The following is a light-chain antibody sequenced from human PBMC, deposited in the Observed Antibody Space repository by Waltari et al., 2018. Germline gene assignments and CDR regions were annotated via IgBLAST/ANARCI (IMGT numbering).Light chain of an antibody. CDR3: ATWDNGLTTPV. CDR2: DKN. V-gene: IGLV1-51*01. CDR1: SSNIGNYF. Sequence: QSVLTQPPSVSAAPGQKVTISCSGGSSNIGNYFVSWYHQLPGATPKLLIYDKNKGPSWMRDRFAASQSGTCATLDSTGLQIGDEADYYCATWDNGLTTPVFGRGTKLTVL. J-gene: IGLJ2*01.